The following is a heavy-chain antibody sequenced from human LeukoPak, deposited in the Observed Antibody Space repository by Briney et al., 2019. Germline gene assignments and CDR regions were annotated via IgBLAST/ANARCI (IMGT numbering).Heavy chain of an antibody. D-gene: IGHD3-10*01. J-gene: IGHJ4*02. Sequence: GGSLRLSCEASGFNFSDYYMSWIRQAPGKGLEWLSYISTSSNTIYYAESVKGRFTISRDNAKNSLYLQMNSLRAEDTAVYYCAKGTIPQRGSGGYSAFDNWGQGTLVTVSS. V-gene: IGHV3-11*04. CDR1: GFNFSDYY. CDR2: ISTSSNTI. CDR3: AKGTIPQRGSGGYSAFDN.